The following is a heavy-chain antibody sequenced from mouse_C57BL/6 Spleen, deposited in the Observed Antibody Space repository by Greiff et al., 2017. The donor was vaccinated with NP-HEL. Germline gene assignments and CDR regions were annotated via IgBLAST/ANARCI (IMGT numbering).Heavy chain of an antibody. CDR2: IYPGSGNT. Sequence: VQLQQSGAELVRPGASVKLSCKASGYTFTDYYINWVKQRPGQGLEWIARIYPGSGNTYYNEKFKGKATLTAEKSSSTADMQLSSLTSEDSAVYFCAREGDYYYGPARGFAYWGQGTLVTVSA. CDR3: AREGDYYYGPARGFAY. CDR1: GYTFTDYY. D-gene: IGHD1-1*01. V-gene: IGHV1-76*01. J-gene: IGHJ3*01.